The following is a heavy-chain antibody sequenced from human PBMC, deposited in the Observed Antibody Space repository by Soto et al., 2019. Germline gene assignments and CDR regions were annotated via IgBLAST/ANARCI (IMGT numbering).Heavy chain of an antibody. CDR2: IKSKTDGGTI. Sequence: GSLRLTWATSGFTFSNAWMNRVRQAPGKGLEWVGRIKSKTDGGTIDYPAPVKGRFTISRDDSRNTLYLQMNSLKTEDTAVYYCTTAHPRGPDYWGQGTLVTVSS. CDR1: GFTFSNAW. J-gene: IGHJ4*02. D-gene: IGHD5-12*01. CDR3: TTAHPRGPDY. V-gene: IGHV3-15*01.